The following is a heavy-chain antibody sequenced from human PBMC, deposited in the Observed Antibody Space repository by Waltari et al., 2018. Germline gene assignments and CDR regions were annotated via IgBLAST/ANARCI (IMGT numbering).Heavy chain of an antibody. CDR3: ARRAGVGSSGWYGGYYYYYMDV. CDR1: GGSISSYY. J-gene: IGHJ6*03. CDR2: IYYSGST. Sequence: QVQLQESGSGLVKPSETLSLTCTVPGGSISSYYWSWIRPPPGKGLEWIGYIYYSGSTNYNPSLKSRVTISVDTSKNQFSLKLSSVTAADTAVYYCARRAGVGSSGWYGGYYYYYMDVWGKGTTVTVSS. V-gene: IGHV4-59*01. D-gene: IGHD6-13*01.